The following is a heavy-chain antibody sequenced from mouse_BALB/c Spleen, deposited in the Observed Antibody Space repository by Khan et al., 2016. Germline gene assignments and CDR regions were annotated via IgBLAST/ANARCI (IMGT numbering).Heavy chain of an antibody. V-gene: IGHV10-1*02. J-gene: IGHJ1*01. CDR3: VRQNLRWYFDV. D-gene: IGHD1-1*01. CDR2: LRTKSNNLST. CDR1: GFTFNTYA. Sequence: EVQLVESGGGLVQPKGSLKLSCAASGFTFNTYAMDWVRQAPGKGLEWVARLRTKSNNLSTYYADSVKDRFTISRDDSQSMLYLQMNNLKTEDTAMYYCVRQNLRWYFDVWGAGTTVTVSS.